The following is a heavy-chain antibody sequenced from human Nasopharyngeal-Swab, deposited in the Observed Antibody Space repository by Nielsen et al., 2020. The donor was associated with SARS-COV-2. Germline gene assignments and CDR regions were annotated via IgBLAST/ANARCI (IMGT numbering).Heavy chain of an antibody. CDR2: ISAYNGNT. CDR3: ASSLYNYDSSGYPTPSDAFDI. CDR1: GYTFTSYG. Sequence: ASVKVSCKASGYTFTSYGISWVRQAPGQGLEWMGWISAYNGNTNYAQKLQGRVTMTTDTSTSTAYMELRSPRSDDTAVYYCASSLYNYDSSGYPTPSDAFDIWGQGTMVTVSS. J-gene: IGHJ3*02. D-gene: IGHD3-22*01. V-gene: IGHV1-18*01.